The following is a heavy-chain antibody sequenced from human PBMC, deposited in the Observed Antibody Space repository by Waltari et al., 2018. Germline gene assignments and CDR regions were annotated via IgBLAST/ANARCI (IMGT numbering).Heavy chain of an antibody. D-gene: IGHD3-9*01. CDR3: ATDRRYYDMLTGYYREYYFDY. CDR1: GYTLTELS. CDR2: FYPEDGET. V-gene: IGHV1-24*01. J-gene: IGHJ4*02. Sequence: QVQLVQSGAEVKKPGASVKVSCKVSGYTLTELSMHWVRQAPGKGLEWMGGFYPEDGETIYVQKFQGRVTMTEDTSTDTAYMELSSLRSEETAVYYCATDRRYYDMLTGYYREYYFDYWGQGTLVTVAS.